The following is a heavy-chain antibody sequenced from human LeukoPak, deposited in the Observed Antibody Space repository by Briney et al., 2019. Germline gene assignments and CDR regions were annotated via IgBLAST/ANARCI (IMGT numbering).Heavy chain of an antibody. CDR2: INPSGGRT. V-gene: IGHV1-46*01. CDR3: ARGGEGHVFDY. Sequence: ASVKVSCKASGYTFTGYYMHWVRQAPGQGLEWMGIINPSGGRTSYAQKFQGRVTMTRDMSTSTVYMELSSLRSEDTAVYYCARGGEGHVFDYWGQGTLVTVSS. D-gene: IGHD3-16*01. CDR1: GYTFTGYY. J-gene: IGHJ4*02.